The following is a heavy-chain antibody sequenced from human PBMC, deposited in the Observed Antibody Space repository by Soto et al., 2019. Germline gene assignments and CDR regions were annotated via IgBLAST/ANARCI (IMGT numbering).Heavy chain of an antibody. CDR2: IWYDGSNK. CDR3: ARNQHYYDSSAMGY. J-gene: IGHJ4*02. CDR1: GFTFSSYG. D-gene: IGHD3-22*01. Sequence: GGSLRLSCAASGFTFSSYGMHWVRQAPGKGLEWVAVIWYDGSNKYYADSVKGRFTISRDNSKNTLYLQMNSLRAEDTAVYYCARNQHYYDSSAMGYWGQGTLVTVSS. V-gene: IGHV3-33*01.